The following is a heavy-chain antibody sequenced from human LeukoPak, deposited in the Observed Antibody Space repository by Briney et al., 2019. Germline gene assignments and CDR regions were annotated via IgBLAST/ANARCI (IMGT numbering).Heavy chain of an antibody. D-gene: IGHD3-22*01. CDR3: ARDLPPRWVITFFDY. CDR2: IRYDGSNK. J-gene: IGHJ4*02. V-gene: IGHV3-30*02. Sequence: PGRSLRLSCAASGFTFSSYGMHWVRQAPGKGLEWVAFIRYDGSNKYYADSVKGRFTISRDNSKNTLYLQMNSLRAEDTAVYYCARDLPPRWVITFFDYWGQGTLVTVSS. CDR1: GFTFSSYG.